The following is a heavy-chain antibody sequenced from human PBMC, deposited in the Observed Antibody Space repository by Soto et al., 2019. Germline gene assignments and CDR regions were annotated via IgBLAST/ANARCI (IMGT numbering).Heavy chain of an antibody. CDR2: INHSGST. J-gene: IGHJ4*02. V-gene: IGHV4-34*01. CDR3: ARLQNFVNWSFDH. CDR1: GGSFSGYY. Sequence: SETLSLTCTVSGGSFSGYYWSWIRQPPGKGLEWIGEINHSGSTNYNPSLKSRVTISVDTSKNQISLKLTSVTATDTAVYYCARLQNFVNWSFDHWGQGALVTVS. D-gene: IGHD3-3*01.